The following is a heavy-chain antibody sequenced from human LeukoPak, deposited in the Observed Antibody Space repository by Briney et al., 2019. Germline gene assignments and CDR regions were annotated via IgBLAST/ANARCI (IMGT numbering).Heavy chain of an antibody. CDR2: INHSGST. V-gene: IGHV4-34*01. J-gene: IGHJ5*02. D-gene: IGHD4-17*01. CDR1: GGSFSGYY. CDR3: ARASGDYVRWFDP. Sequence: SETLSLTCAVYGGSFSGYYWSWIRQPPGKGLEWIGEINHSGSTNYNPSLKSRVTISVDTSKNQFFLKLSSVTAADTAVYYCARASGDYVRWFDPWGQGTLVTVSS.